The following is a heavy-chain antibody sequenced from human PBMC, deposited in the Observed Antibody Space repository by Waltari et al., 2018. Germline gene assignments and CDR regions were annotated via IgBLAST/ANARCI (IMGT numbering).Heavy chain of an antibody. CDR1: GFTFDDYA. CDR3: TKDVTAAGSAQFDY. J-gene: IGHJ4*02. CDR2: ISWNSGWI. V-gene: IGHV3-9*03. D-gene: IGHD6-13*01. Sequence: EVQVVESGGGLVQPGRSLLVSCAASGFTFDDYAVHWVRQGPGKGLEWVAGISWNSGWIGYADSVKGRFTISRDNAKNSLHLQMNSLRAEDMALYYCTKDVTAAGSAQFDYWGQGTLVSVSS.